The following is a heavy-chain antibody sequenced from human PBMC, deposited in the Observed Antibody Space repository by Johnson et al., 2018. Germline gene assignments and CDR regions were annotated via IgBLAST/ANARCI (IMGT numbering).Heavy chain of an antibody. CDR2: MYHSGGP. CDR1: GGSISSYY. D-gene: IGHD3-3*02. CDR3: ARGRGPGSCSQAYLDH. J-gene: IGHJ1*01. V-gene: IGHV4-59*01. Sequence: QVQLQESGPGLVKPSDTLSLMCTVSGGSISSYYYHWIRQSPGKGLEWIGYMYHSGGPNYNPSLNGRVTISLDTSKNQFSLKISSVTAADTAVYYCARGRGPGSCSQAYLDHWGQGTLVTVSS.